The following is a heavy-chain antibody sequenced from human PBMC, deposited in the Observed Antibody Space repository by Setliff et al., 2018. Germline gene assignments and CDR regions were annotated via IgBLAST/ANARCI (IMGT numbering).Heavy chain of an antibody. CDR3: ARGGRPLEGIVVVPLEVAFDI. J-gene: IGHJ3*02. CDR2: INRSGGST. D-gene: IGHD3-22*01. V-gene: IGHV1-46*01. Sequence: GASVKVSCKASGYTFTSYYMHWVRQAPGQGLEWMGIINRSGGSTSYAQKFQGRVTMTRDTSTSTVYMELSSLRSEDTAVYYCARGGRPLEGIVVVPLEVAFDIWGQGTMVTVSS. CDR1: GYTFTSYY.